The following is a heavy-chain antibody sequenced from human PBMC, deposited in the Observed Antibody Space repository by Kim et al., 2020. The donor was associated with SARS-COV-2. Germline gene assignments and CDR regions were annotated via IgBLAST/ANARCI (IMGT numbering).Heavy chain of an antibody. V-gene: IGHV4-34*01. D-gene: IGHD3-10*01. CDR1: GGSFSGYY. J-gene: IGHJ6*02. Sequence: SETLSLTCAVYGGSFSGYYLSWIRQPPGKGLEWFCVINHSGSTNYNPSLKSRVSISVDTSKNQFSLKLRSVTAADTAVYYCARAKSGFTITMVRYYYYHYGMDVWGQGTTVTVSS. CDR3: ARAKSGFTITMVRYYYYHYGMDV. CDR2: INHSGST.